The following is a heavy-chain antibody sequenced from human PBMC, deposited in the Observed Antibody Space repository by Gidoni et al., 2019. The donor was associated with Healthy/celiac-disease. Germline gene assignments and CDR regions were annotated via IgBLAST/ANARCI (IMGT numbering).Heavy chain of an antibody. CDR2: ISYDGSNK. D-gene: IGHD1-20*01. CDR1: GFTFSSDA. V-gene: IGHV3-30*04. Sequence: QVQLVESGGGVVQPGRSLRLSWAASGFTFSSDAMHWVRQAPGKGLEWVAFISYDGSNKSYADSVKGRFTISRDNSKNTLYLQMNSLRAEDTAVYYCAKDLEEVWDYYYYMDVWGKGTTVTVSS. J-gene: IGHJ6*03. CDR3: AKDLEEVWDYYYYMDV.